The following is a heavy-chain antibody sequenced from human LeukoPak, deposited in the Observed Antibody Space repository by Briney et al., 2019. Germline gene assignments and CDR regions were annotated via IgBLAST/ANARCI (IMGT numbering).Heavy chain of an antibody. J-gene: IGHJ5*02. CDR3: AKDGVPWFGELLSHNWFDP. Sequence: GRSLRLSCAASGFTFNDYAMHWVRQAPGTGLEGVAVISYDGTNKYSADSVKGRFTISRDNSKNTLYLQMNSLRAEDTAVYYCAKDGVPWFGELLSHNWFDPWGQGTLVTVSS. CDR1: GFTFNDYA. V-gene: IGHV3-30-3*01. D-gene: IGHD3-10*01. CDR2: ISYDGTNK.